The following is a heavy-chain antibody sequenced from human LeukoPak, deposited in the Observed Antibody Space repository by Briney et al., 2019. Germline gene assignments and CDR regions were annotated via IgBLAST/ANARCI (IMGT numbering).Heavy chain of an antibody. V-gene: IGHV4-30-2*05. CDR2: IYYSGST. Sequence: SQTLSLTCAVSGGSISSGGYSWSWIRQPPGKGLEWIGYIYYSGSTYYNPSLKSRVTISVDTSKNQFSLKLSSVTAADTAVYYCATTYYYDSSGYYFFDYWGQGTLVTVSS. J-gene: IGHJ4*02. D-gene: IGHD3-22*01. CDR1: GGSISSGGYS. CDR3: ATTYYYDSSGYYFFDY.